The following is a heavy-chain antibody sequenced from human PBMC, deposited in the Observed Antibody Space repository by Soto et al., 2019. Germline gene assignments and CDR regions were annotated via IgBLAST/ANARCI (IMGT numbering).Heavy chain of an antibody. Sequence: QITLKESGPTVVKPTQTLTLTCSLSGFSLNTAGVGVGWIRQPPGKALEWLAVIYWDDDKSWNPSLRDRLTINRDASDDQVVLTVTNMHPVDTGTYYCARRRGGFGGGWTTPDFDYWGQGTLVTVSS. CDR3: ARRRGGFGGGWTTPDFDY. D-gene: IGHD6-19*01. J-gene: IGHJ4*02. CDR2: IYWDDDK. V-gene: IGHV2-5*02. CDR1: GFSLNTAGVG.